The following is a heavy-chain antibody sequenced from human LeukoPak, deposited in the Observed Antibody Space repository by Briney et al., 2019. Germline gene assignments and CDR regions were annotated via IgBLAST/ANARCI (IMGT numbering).Heavy chain of an antibody. CDR1: GFTFSSYS. D-gene: IGHD1-14*01. CDR2: ISSTSSTM. J-gene: IGHJ4*02. CDR3: ARDDPGDEPNYFDS. V-gene: IGHV3-48*01. Sequence: QPGGSLRLSCSASGFTFSSYSVNWVRQAPGKGLEWISYISSTSSTMYYADSVKGRFTISRDNAKNSLYLQMNSLRTEDTAVYYCARDDPGDEPNYFDSWGQGTLVTVSS.